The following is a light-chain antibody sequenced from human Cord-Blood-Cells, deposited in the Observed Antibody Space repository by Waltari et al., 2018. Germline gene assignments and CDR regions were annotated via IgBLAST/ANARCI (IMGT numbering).Light chain of an antibody. CDR2: GAS. CDR3: QQYNNWPPFT. Sequence: EIVMTQSPATLSVSPGERATLSCRSSQSVSSNLAWYQQKPGQAPRLLIYGASTSATGIAARFSGSGSGTEFTLTISSLQSEDFAVYYCQQYNNWPPFTFGPGTKVDIK. CDR1: QSVSSN. J-gene: IGKJ3*01. V-gene: IGKV3-15*01.